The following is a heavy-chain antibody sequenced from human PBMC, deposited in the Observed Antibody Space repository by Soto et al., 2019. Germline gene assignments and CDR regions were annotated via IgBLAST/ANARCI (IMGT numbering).Heavy chain of an antibody. V-gene: IGHV3-23*01. Sequence: EVQLLESGGGLVQPGGSLRLSCAASGFTFSSYAMSWVRQAPGKGLEWVSAISGSGGSTYYADSVKGRFTISRDNSKNTLDLQMNSRRAEDTAVYYCAKDPSLYRGIAVADEYFQHWGQGTLVTASS. CDR2: ISGSGGST. CDR1: GFTFSSYA. D-gene: IGHD6-19*01. J-gene: IGHJ1*01. CDR3: AKDPSLYRGIAVADEYFQH.